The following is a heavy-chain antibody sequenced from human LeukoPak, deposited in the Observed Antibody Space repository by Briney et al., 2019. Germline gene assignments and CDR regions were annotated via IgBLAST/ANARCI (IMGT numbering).Heavy chain of an antibody. Sequence: GGSLRLSCAASGFTFSHYGMHCVRQAPGKGLEWVAVISYDGTNEFYADSVKGRFTISRDNSKNTLFLQMNSLRAEDTAVYYCAKDRSCTGSSCNVGSWGQGTMVTVSS. CDR1: GFTFSHYG. CDR3: AKDRSCTGSSCNVGS. J-gene: IGHJ3*01. D-gene: IGHD2-2*01. CDR2: ISYDGTNE. V-gene: IGHV3-30*18.